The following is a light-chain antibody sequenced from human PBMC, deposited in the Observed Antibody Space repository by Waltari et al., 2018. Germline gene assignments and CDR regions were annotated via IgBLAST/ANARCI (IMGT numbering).Light chain of an antibody. Sequence: TQSPATLSLSTGERATLSCRASQSVSSSLAWYQQKPGQAPRLLIYGASSRATGIPDRFSGSGSGTEFTLTINSLEPEDFAVYYCQKYNTFPFTFGPGTKLDIK. J-gene: IGKJ3*01. CDR2: GAS. CDR3: QKYNTFPFT. V-gene: IGKV3D-15*01. CDR1: QSVSSS.